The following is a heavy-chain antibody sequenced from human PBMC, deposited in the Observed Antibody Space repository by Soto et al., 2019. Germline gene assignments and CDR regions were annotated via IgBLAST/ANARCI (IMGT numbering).Heavy chain of an antibody. CDR1: GGSISSSNW. J-gene: IGHJ6*02. D-gene: IGHD3-3*01. CDR3: AILLRSTYGMDV. CDR2: IYHDGSA. V-gene: IGHV4-4*02. Sequence: QVQLQEWGPGLVKPSGTLPLTCAVSGGSISSSNWWTWVRQPPGKGLEWIGEIYHDGSANYNPSLKSRVTISVDKSKNQFSLKVTSVTAADTAVYYCAILLRSTYGMDVWGQGTTVTVSS.